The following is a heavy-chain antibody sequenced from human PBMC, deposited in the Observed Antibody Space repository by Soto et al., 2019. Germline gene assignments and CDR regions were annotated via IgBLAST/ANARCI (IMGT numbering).Heavy chain of an antibody. CDR2: IYYTGHT. CDR1: GCYISSRGNY. V-gene: IGHV4-31*03. D-gene: IGHD2-8*01. Sequence: KPSETLSLTCSVSGCYISSRGNYWSWIRQHPGKGLEWIGFIYYTGHTKYNATLKSRVSISGDMSQNQFSLTLTSVTAADTAVYYCAREDINESFFDSWGPGILVTVSS. J-gene: IGHJ4*02. CDR3: AREDINESFFDS.